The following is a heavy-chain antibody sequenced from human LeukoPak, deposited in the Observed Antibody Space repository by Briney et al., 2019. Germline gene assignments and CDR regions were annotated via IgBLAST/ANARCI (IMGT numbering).Heavy chain of an antibody. CDR2: ISYDGSNK. V-gene: IGHV3-30-3*01. J-gene: IGHJ4*02. CDR1: GFTFSSYA. Sequence: GGSLRLSCAASGFTFSSYAMHWVRQAPGKGLEWVAVISYDGSNKYYADSVKGRFTIFRDNSKNTLYLQMNSLRAEDTAVYYCAREETWKASFDYWGQGTRVTVAS. D-gene: IGHD1-1*01. CDR3: AREETWKASFDY.